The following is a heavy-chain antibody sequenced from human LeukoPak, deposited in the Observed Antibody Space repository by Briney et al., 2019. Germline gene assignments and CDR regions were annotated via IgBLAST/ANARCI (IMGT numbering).Heavy chain of an antibody. Sequence: GGSLRLSCAASGFTFSSYAMHWVRQAPGKGLEWVAVISYDGSNKYYADSVKGRFTISRDNSKNTLYLQMNSLRAEDTAVYYCAKDRAVAGMMHPFDYWGQGTLVTVSS. V-gene: IGHV3-30*04. CDR3: AKDRAVAGMMHPFDY. CDR1: GFTFSSYA. CDR2: ISYDGSNK. D-gene: IGHD6-19*01. J-gene: IGHJ4*02.